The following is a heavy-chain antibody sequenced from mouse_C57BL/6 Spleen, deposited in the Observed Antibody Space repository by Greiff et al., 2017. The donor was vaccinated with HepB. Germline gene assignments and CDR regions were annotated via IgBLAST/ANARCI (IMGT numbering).Heavy chain of an antibody. V-gene: IGHV1-15*01. CDR2: IDPETGGT. CDR1: GYTFTDYE. CDR3: TRGEGGSGGY. Sequence: QVQLKQSGAELVRPGASVTLSCKASGYTFTDYEMHWVKQTPVHGLEWIGAIDPETGGTAYNQKVKGKAILTADKSSSTAYMELRSLTSEDSAVYYCTRGEGGSGGYWGQGTTLTVSS. J-gene: IGHJ2*01. D-gene: IGHD3-2*02.